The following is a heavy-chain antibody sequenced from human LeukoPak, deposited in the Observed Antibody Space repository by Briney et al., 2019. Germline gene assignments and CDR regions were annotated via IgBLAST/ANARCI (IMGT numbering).Heavy chain of an antibody. CDR1: GFTFSSYS. D-gene: IGHD6-19*01. Sequence: GGSLRLSCAASGFTFSSYSMNWVRQAPGKGLEWVSSISSSSSYIYYADSVKGRFTISRDNDKNSLYLQMNSLRAEDTAVYYCASIAVAGSIDYWGQGTLVTVSS. V-gene: IGHV3-21*01. J-gene: IGHJ4*02. CDR3: ASIAVAGSIDY. CDR2: ISSSSSYI.